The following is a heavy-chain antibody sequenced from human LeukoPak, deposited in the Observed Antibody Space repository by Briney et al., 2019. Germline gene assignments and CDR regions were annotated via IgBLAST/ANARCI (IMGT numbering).Heavy chain of an antibody. V-gene: IGHV3-11*04. J-gene: IGHJ4*02. CDR2: ISSSGSPI. D-gene: IGHD3-10*01. CDR3: ARGRSGIVDY. Sequence: GGSLRLSCAASGFTFSDYFMAWIRQAPGKGLEWVSYISSSGSPIYYADSVKGRFTISRDNAKNSLYLEMNSLRAEDTALYYCARGRSGIVDYWGQGTLVTVSS. CDR1: GFTFSDYF.